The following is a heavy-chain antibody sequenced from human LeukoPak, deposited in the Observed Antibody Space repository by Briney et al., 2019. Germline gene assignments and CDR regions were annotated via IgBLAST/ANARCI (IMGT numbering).Heavy chain of an antibody. CDR2: IWYGGSNK. V-gene: IGHV3-30*02. Sequence: GGSLRLSCAASGFTFSSYGMHWVRQAPGKGLEWVAVIWYGGSNKYYADSVKGRFTISRDNSKNTLYLQMNSLRAEDTAVYYCAKERAPTIFGVASAVNAFDIWGQGTMVTVSS. D-gene: IGHD3-3*01. J-gene: IGHJ3*02. CDR1: GFTFSSYG. CDR3: AKERAPTIFGVASAVNAFDI.